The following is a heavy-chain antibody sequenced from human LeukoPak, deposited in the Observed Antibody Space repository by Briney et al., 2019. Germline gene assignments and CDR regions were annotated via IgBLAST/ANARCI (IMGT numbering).Heavy chain of an antibody. CDR3: AKEPPTRYYDYVWGSYRPGWYFDY. D-gene: IGHD3-16*02. Sequence: GGSLRLSCAASGFTFSSYAMSWVRQAPGKGLEWVSAISGSGGSTYYADSVKGRFTISRDNSKNTLYLQMNSLRAEDTAVYYCAKEPPTRYYDYVWGSYRPGWYFDYWGQGTLVTVSS. CDR1: GFTFSSYA. V-gene: IGHV3-23*01. CDR2: ISGSGGST. J-gene: IGHJ4*02.